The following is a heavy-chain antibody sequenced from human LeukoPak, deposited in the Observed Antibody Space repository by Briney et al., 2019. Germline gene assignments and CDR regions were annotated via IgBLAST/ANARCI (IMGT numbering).Heavy chain of an antibody. Sequence: SETLSLTCAVYGGSFSGYYWSWIRQPPGKGLEWIGEINHSGSTNYNPSLKSRVTISVDTSKNQFSLKLSSVTAADTAVYYCASRWFGKKKRYYYYGMDVWGQGTTVTVSS. J-gene: IGHJ6*02. CDR2: INHSGST. D-gene: IGHD3-10*01. CDR1: GGSFSGYY. V-gene: IGHV4-34*01. CDR3: ASRWFGKKKRYYYYGMDV.